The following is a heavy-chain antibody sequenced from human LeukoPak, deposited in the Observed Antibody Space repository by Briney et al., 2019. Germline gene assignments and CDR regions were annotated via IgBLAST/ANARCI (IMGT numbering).Heavy chain of an antibody. CDR1: GFTFSGSW. J-gene: IGHJ4*02. CDR2: INHDGSNI. CDR3: ARAGPNWRIDY. Sequence: GGSLRLSCAASGFTFSGSWIHWVRQAPGKGLLWVSLINHDGSNINYADSAKGRFTISRDTAKNTLYLQMNSLRAEDTAVYYCARAGPNWRIDYWGQGTLVTVSS. V-gene: IGHV3-74*01. D-gene: IGHD1-1*01.